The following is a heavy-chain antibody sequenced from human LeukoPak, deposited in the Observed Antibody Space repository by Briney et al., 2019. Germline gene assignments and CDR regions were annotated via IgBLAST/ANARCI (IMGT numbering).Heavy chain of an antibody. D-gene: IGHD3-10*01. J-gene: IGHJ4*02. CDR2: IYYSGST. Sequence: SETLSLTCTVSGGSISSSSYYWGWIRQPPGKGLEWIGYIYYSGSTNYNPSLKSRVTVSVDTSKNQFSLKLSSVTAADTAVYYCARGQDYYGSGSLFDYWGQGTLVTVSS. CDR1: GGSISSSSYY. CDR3: ARGQDYYGSGSLFDY. V-gene: IGHV4-61*05.